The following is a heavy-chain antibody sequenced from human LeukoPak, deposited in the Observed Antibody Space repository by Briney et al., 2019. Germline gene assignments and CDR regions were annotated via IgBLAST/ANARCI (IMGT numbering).Heavy chain of an antibody. Sequence: VQPGGSLRLSCAASGFTFSSYAMSWVRQAPGKGLEWVSAISGSGGSTYYADSVKGRFTISRDNSESTLYLQMNILRAEDTAIYYCTRDRPNYYGSDGHYYRRNGDYWGQGTLVTVSS. J-gene: IGHJ4*02. CDR2: ISGSGGST. V-gene: IGHV3-23*01. CDR3: TRDRPNYYGSDGHYYRRNGDY. CDR1: GFTFSSYA. D-gene: IGHD3-22*01.